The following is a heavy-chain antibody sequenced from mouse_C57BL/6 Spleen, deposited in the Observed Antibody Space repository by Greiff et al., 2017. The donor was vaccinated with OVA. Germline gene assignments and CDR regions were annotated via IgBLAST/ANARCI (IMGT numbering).Heavy chain of an antibody. J-gene: IGHJ2*01. CDR3: ARGNDPYYYFDY. CDR1: GFTFSDYG. D-gene: IGHD2-10*01. V-gene: IGHV5-17*01. Sequence: EVKLMESGGGLVKPGGSLKLSCAASGFTFSDYGMHWVRQAPEKGLEWVAYISSGSSTIYYADTVKGRFTISRDNAKNTLFLQMTSLRSEDTAMYYCARGNDPYYYFDYWGQGTTLTVSS. CDR2: ISSGSSTI.